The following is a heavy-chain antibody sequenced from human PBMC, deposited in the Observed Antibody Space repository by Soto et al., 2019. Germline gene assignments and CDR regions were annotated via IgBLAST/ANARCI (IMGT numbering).Heavy chain of an antibody. CDR3: APSRRSSGDAFDF. J-gene: IGHJ3*01. Sequence: QITLKESGPALVKPTQTLTLTCTFSGFSLTTSVVGVGWIRQPPGKALEWLALIYWNDDERYSPSLTSRLTITKDTSKNQVVLTMTNMEAVDTATYYCAPSRRSSGDAFDFWGQGTMVTVSS. V-gene: IGHV2-5*01. D-gene: IGHD6-6*01. CDR1: GFSLTTSVVG. CDR2: IYWNDDE.